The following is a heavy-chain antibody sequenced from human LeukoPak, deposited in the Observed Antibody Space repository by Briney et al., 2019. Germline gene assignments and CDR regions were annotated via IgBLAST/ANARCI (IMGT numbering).Heavy chain of an antibody. CDR2: INPSGGST. CDR1: GYTFTSYY. Sequence: ASVKVSCKASGYTFTSYYMHWVRQAPGQGLEWMGIINPSGGSTSYAQKFQGRVTMTRDMSTSTVYMELSSLRSEDTAVYYCARDIVVVPAANLGGGVYYYYGMDVWGKGTTVTVSS. D-gene: IGHD2-2*01. CDR3: ARDIVVVPAANLGGGVYYYYGMDV. J-gene: IGHJ6*04. V-gene: IGHV1-46*01.